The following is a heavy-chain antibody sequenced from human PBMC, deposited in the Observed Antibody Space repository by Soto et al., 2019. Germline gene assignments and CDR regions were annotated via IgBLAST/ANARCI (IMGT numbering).Heavy chain of an antibody. D-gene: IGHD1-26*01. CDR1: GFTFSSYW. J-gene: IGHJ5*02. V-gene: IGHV3-7*04. CDR2: IKQAGSER. CDR3: ATVVGAPDQCAP. Sequence: EVQLVESGGGLVQPGGSLRLSCAASGFTFSSYWMSWVRQAPGKGLEWVANIKQAGSERYYVDSVKGRFTISRDNGKNSLYLQMNSLSAEDKAVYYCATVVGAPDQCAPWGQGTLVPVSP.